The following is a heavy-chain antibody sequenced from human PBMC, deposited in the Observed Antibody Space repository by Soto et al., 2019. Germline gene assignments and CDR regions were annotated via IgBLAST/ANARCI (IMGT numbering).Heavy chain of an antibody. V-gene: IGHV5-10-1*01. CDR3: ARQSDCSGGSFYLFYYYGMDV. Sequence: GEPLKISCKGSGYSFTSQWISWVRQMPGKGLEWMGRIDPSDSYTNYSPSFQGHVTISADKSISTAYLQWSSLMASDTAMYYCARQSDCSGGSFYLFYYYGMDVLGQGTTVTVSS. CDR2: IDPSDSYT. CDR1: GYSFTSQW. J-gene: IGHJ6*02. D-gene: IGHD2-15*01.